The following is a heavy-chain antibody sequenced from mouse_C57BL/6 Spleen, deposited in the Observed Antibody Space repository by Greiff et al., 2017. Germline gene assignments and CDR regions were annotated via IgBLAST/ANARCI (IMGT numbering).Heavy chain of an antibody. CDR2: ISNLAYSI. CDR3: ARHGATGYFDV. D-gene: IGHD3-1*01. J-gene: IGHJ1*03. Sequence: DVHLVESGGGLVQPGGSLKLSCAASGFTFSDYGMAWVRQAPRKGPEWVAFISNLAYSIYYADTVTGRFTISRENAKNTLYLEMSSLRSEDTAMYYCARHGATGYFDVWGTGTTVTVSS. CDR1: GFTFSDYG. V-gene: IGHV5-15*01.